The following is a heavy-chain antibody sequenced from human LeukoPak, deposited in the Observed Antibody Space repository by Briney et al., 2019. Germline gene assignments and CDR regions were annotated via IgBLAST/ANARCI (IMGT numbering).Heavy chain of an antibody. D-gene: IGHD4-11*01. CDR2: IWSDGSNR. V-gene: IGHV3-33*08. CDR1: GFIYSHYG. Sequence: GRTLTLSCAASGFIYSHYGEHWIRNAPGKGLEWVAVIWSDGSNRFYAGSVKGRFTISRDNSQNTLFMQMNSLRAEDTAMYYCARDAQRGFDYSNSLEYWGHGTLVTVSS. J-gene: IGHJ4*01. CDR3: ARDAQRGFDYSNSLEY.